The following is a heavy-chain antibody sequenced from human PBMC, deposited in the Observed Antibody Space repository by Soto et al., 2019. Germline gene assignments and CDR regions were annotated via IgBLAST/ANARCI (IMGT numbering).Heavy chain of an antibody. CDR1: GFTFTSSA. Sequence: GASVKVSCKASGFTFTSSAVQWVRQARGQRREWIGWIVVGSGNTNYAQKFQERVTITRDMSTSTAYMELSSLSSEDTAVYYCAAYSGYDRLMVPGLIWGQGTLVTVSS. CDR3: AAYSGYDRLMVPGLI. J-gene: IGHJ4*02. CDR2: IVVGSGNT. D-gene: IGHD5-12*01. V-gene: IGHV1-58*01.